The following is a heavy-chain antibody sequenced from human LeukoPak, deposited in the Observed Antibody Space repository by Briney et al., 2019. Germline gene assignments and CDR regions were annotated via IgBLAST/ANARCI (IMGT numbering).Heavy chain of an antibody. CDR3: AKDDEYSYGTDY. D-gene: IGHD5-18*01. CDR1: GFTFSSNA. CDR2: ISGSGGST. Sequence: GGSLRLSCVASGFTFSSNAITWVRQAPGKGVEWVSAISGSGGSTYYADSVKGRFTISRDNSKNTLYLQMNSLRAEDTAVYYCAKDDEYSYGTDYWGQETLVTVSS. J-gene: IGHJ4*02. V-gene: IGHV3-23*01.